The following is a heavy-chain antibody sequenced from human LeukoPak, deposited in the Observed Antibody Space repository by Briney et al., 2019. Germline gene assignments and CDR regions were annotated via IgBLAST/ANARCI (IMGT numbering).Heavy chain of an antibody. D-gene: IGHD3/OR15-3a*01. Sequence: SETLSLTRTVSGGSISGYYWSWIRQPPGKGLEWIGYLYHTGSTNYNPSLKSRVTISLDTSKNQFSLNLSSVTAADTAVYYCARYDFGAFDIWGQGTKVTVSS. J-gene: IGHJ3*02. CDR2: LYHTGST. CDR1: GGSISGYY. V-gene: IGHV4-59*08. CDR3: ARYDFGAFDI.